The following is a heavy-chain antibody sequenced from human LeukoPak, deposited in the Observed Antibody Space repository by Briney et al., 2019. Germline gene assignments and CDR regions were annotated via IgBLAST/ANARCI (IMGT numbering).Heavy chain of an antibody. CDR1: GYTFSSYY. J-gene: IGHJ4*02. CDR3: ARSTSSSGRPLYYFDY. CDR2: IYCSGGAT. V-gene: IGHV1-46*01. D-gene: IGHD1-26*01. Sequence: ASVKVSCKASGYTFSSYYIHWVRQAPGQGLEWMGMIYCSGGATNYAQKFQGRVTMTRDTATSTVYMELSSLRSEDTAAFYCARSTSSSGRPLYYFDYWGQGSLLTVSS.